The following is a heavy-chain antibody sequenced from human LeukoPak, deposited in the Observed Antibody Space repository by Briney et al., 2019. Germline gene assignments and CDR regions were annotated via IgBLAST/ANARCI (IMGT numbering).Heavy chain of an antibody. D-gene: IGHD4-17*01. Sequence: SVKVSCKASGYTFTGYYMHWVRQAPGQGLEWMGGIIPIFGTANYAQKFQGRVTITADKSTSTAYMELSSLRSEDTAVYYCARDENGDYSNYWGQGTLVTVSS. J-gene: IGHJ4*02. V-gene: IGHV1-69*06. CDR2: IIPIFGTA. CDR1: GYTFTGYY. CDR3: ARDENGDYSNY.